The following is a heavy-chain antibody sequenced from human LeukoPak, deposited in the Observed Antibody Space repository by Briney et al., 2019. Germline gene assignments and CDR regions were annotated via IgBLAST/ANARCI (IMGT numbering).Heavy chain of an antibody. CDR2: ISGSGGST. J-gene: IGHJ3*02. CDR1: GFTFSSYA. D-gene: IGHD3-3*01. CDR3: AKRHYDFWSGEDAFDI. V-gene: IGHV3-23*01. Sequence: GGSLRLSCAASGFTFSSYAMSWVRQAPGKGLEWVSAISGSGGSTYYADSVRGRFTISRDNSKNTLYLQMNSLRAEDTAVYYCAKRHYDFWSGEDAFDIWDQGTMVTVSS.